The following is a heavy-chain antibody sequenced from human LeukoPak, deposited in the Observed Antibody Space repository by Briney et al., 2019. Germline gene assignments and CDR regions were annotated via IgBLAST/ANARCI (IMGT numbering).Heavy chain of an antibody. CDR2: ISYDGSKK. Sequence: PGGSLRLSCAASGFTFSSYGMHWVRQAPGKGLEWVALISYDGSKKYYADSVKGRFTISRDSSKNTLYLQMNSLGAEDTAVYYCTRTNVASPGTDWGLGTLVTVSS. CDR1: GFTFSSYG. D-gene: IGHD6-13*01. CDR3: TRTNVASPGTD. J-gene: IGHJ4*02. V-gene: IGHV3-30*03.